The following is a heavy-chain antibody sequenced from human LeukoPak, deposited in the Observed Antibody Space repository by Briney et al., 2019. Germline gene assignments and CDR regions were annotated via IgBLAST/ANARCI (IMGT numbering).Heavy chain of an antibody. J-gene: IGHJ4*02. Sequence: GGSLRLSCAASGFTFSRHDMNWVRQAPGKGLEWVSYIRSSSSVIYYADSVRGRFTISRDNAKNSLYLQMDSLRAEDTAVYYCARVSVGGFDYWGQGTLVTVSS. V-gene: IGHV3-48*04. D-gene: IGHD1-26*01. CDR1: GFTFSRHD. CDR3: ARVSVGGFDY. CDR2: IRSSSSVI.